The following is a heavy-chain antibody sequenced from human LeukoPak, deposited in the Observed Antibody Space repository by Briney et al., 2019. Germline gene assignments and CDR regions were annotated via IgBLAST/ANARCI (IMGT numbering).Heavy chain of an antibody. V-gene: IGHV1-2*02. Sequence: ASVKVSCKASGYTFTGYYMHWVRQAPGQGLEWMGWINPNSGGTNYAQKFQGRVTMTRDTSISTAYMELSRLRSDDTAVYYCAKDQGGTIFGVVTDSFDYWGQGTLVTVSS. J-gene: IGHJ4*02. CDR1: GYTFTGYY. CDR3: AKDQGGTIFGVVTDSFDY. CDR2: INPNSGGT. D-gene: IGHD3-3*01.